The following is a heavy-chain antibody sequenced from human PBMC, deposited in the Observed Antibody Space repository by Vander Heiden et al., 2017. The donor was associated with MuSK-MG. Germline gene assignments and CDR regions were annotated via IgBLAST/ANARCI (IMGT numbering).Heavy chain of an antibody. J-gene: IGHJ4*02. CDR2: ISSSSSYI. CDR3: ASGQLDY. CDR1: GSTFSSSS. V-gene: IGHV3-21*01. D-gene: IGHD6-6*01. Sequence: EVQLVESGGGLVKPGGSLSLSCAASGSTFSSSSIHWVRQALGKGLEWVSSISSSSSYIYYADSVKGRFTISRDNAKNSLYLQMNSLRAEDTAVYYCASGQLDYWGQGTLVTVSS.